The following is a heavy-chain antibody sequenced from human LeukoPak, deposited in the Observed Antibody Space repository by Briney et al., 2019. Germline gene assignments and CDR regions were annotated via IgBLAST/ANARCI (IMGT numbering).Heavy chain of an antibody. CDR1: GFTFSSYA. D-gene: IGHD6-6*01. V-gene: IGHV3-30-3*01. CDR2: ISYDGSNK. CDR3: ARDRVAARPWGLGAFDI. Sequence: GGSLRLSCAASGFTFSSYAMHWVRQAPGKGLEWVAVISYDGSNKYYADSVKGRFTISRDNSKNTLYLQMNSLRAEDTAVYYCARDRVAARPWGLGAFDIWGQGTMVTVSS. J-gene: IGHJ3*02.